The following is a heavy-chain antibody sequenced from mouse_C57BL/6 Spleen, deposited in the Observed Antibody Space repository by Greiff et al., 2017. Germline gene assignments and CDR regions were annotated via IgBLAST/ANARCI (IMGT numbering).Heavy chain of an antibody. J-gene: IGHJ4*01. D-gene: IGHD2-2*01. V-gene: IGHV1-69*01. CDR1: GYTFTSYW. CDR2: IDPSDSYT. CDR3: TSGYDAYYYAMDY. Sequence: VQLQQPGAELVMPGASVKLSCKASGYTFTSYWMHWVKQRPGQGLEWIGEIDPSDSYTNYNQKFKGKSTLTVDKSSSTAYMQLSSLTSEDSAVYYCTSGYDAYYYAMDYWGQGTSVTVSS.